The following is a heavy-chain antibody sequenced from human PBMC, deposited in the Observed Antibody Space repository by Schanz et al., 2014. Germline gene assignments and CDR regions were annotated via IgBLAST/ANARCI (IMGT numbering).Heavy chain of an antibody. J-gene: IGHJ4*02. D-gene: IGHD2-8*02. CDR1: GNTLSAYY. V-gene: IGHV1-2*02. CDR2: IDPNSGAT. Sequence: QVQLVQSGADVKKPGASVKVSCKASGNTLSAYYIHWIRQAPGQGLEWMGWIDPNSGATIYAQNFQGRVTMTRDTSISTAYMELSRLRSDDTAVYYCARGLVRYVAYWGQGTLVTVSS. CDR3: ARGLVRYVAY.